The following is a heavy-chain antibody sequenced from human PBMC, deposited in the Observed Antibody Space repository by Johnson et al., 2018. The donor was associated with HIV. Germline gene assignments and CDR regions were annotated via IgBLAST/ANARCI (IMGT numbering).Heavy chain of an antibody. D-gene: IGHD4-23*01. J-gene: IGHJ3*02. CDR3: ARARWRVDDAFDI. Sequence: QVQLVESGGGVVQPGRSLRLSCAASGFTFSSYAIHWVRQAPGKGLEWVAVISYDGSNKYYADSVKGRFTISRDNSKNTLYLQMNSLRAEDTAVYYCARARWRVDDAFDIWGQGTMVTVSS. V-gene: IGHV3-30*04. CDR1: GFTFSSYA. CDR2: ISYDGSNK.